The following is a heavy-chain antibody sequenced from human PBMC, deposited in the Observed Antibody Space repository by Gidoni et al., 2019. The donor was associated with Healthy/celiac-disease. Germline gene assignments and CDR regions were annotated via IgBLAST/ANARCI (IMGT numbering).Heavy chain of an antibody. J-gene: IGHJ6*02. CDR3: ARPFLEWSPGMDV. V-gene: IGHV1-69*04. Sequence: QVQLVQSGAEVKKPGSSVKVSCKASGGTFSSYAISWVRQAPGQGLEWMGRIIPILGIANYAQKFQGRVTITADKSTSTAYMELSSLRSEDTAVYYCARPFLEWSPGMDVWGQGTTVTVSS. CDR1: GGTFSSYA. D-gene: IGHD3-3*01. CDR2: IIPILGIA.